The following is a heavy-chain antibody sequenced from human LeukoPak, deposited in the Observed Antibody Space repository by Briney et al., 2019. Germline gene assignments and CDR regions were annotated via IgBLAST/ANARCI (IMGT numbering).Heavy chain of an antibody. D-gene: IGHD4-17*01. J-gene: IGHJ4*02. CDR1: GFTFSSYG. CDR3: AKESAVTTVFDY. V-gene: IGHV3-23*01. CDR2: ISGSGGRT. Sequence: GGSLRLSCAASGFTFSSYGMSWVRQAPGKGLEWFSVISGSGGRTYYADSVKGRFTISRDNSKNTLYLQMNSLRAEDTAVYYCAKESAVTTVFDYWGQGTLVTVSS.